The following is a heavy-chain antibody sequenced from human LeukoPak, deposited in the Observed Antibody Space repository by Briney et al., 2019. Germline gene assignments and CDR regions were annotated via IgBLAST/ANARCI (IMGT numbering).Heavy chain of an antibody. CDR2: IYYSGNT. Sequence: SQTLSLTCTASGGSNSRGGYHWSWIRQPPAEGLEYIAYIYYSGNTYYNPSLRSRVTISVDTPKNQFSLQLSSMTAADTTLYYSTRRANTHSNTPHFDNWGHGT. CDR3: TRRANTHSNTPHFDN. V-gene: IGHV4-31*03. J-gene: IGHJ4*01. CDR1: GGSNSRGGYH. D-gene: IGHD6-13*01.